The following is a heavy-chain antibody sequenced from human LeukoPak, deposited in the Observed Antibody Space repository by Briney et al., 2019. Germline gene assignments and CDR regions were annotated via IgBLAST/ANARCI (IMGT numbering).Heavy chain of an antibody. CDR2: IYYSGST. V-gene: IGHV4-59*01. CDR1: GGSISSYY. Sequence: SETPSLTCTVSGGSISSYYWSWIRQPPGKGLEWIGYIYYSGSTNYNPSLKSRVTISVDTSKNQFSLKLSSVTAADTAVYYCARSFSGYVYFDYWGQGTLVTVSS. J-gene: IGHJ4*02. D-gene: IGHD5-12*01. CDR3: ARSFSGYVYFDY.